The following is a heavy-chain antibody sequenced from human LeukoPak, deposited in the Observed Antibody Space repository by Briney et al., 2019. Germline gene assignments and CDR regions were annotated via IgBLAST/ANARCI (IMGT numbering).Heavy chain of an antibody. J-gene: IGHJ4*02. V-gene: IGHV3-11*01. D-gene: IGHD3-10*01. CDR1: GFIFSDHY. CDR3: ARLRGLIDH. Sequence: GGSLRLSCAASGFIFSDHYMSWIRQAPGKGLEGVAYINSDSTTVYYAGSVKGRFTVSRDNAKNSLYLQMNSLEVDDTAVYYCARLRGLIDHWGQGALVTVSS. CDR2: INSDSTTV.